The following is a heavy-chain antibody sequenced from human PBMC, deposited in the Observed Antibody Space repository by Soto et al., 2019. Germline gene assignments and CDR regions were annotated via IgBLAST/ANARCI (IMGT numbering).Heavy chain of an antibody. CDR1: GFTFDDYA. J-gene: IGHJ3*02. V-gene: IGHV3-43D*03. D-gene: IGHD3-9*01. CDR2: ISWDGGST. Sequence: GGSLRLSCAASGFTFDDYAMHWVRQAPGKGLEWVSLISWDGGSTYYADSVKGRFTISRDNSKNSLYLQMNSLRAEDTALYYCAKASEGGREYFDWLIARPFDIWGQGTMVTVSS. CDR3: AKASEGGREYFDWLIARPFDI.